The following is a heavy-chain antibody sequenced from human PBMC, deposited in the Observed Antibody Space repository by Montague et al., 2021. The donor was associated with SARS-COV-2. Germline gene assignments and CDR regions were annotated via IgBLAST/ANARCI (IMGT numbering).Heavy chain of an antibody. CDR3: ARTPVVTLACDI. V-gene: IGHV2-70*11. Sequence: VKPTQTLPLTCTFSGFSLSTSGMCVSWIRQPPGKALEWLARIXXXDDKYYSTSLKTRLTISKDTSKNQVVLTMTNMDPVDTATYYCARTPVVTLACDIWGQGTMVTVSS. CDR2: IXXXDDK. D-gene: IGHD4-23*01. J-gene: IGHJ3*02. CDR1: GFSLSTSGMC.